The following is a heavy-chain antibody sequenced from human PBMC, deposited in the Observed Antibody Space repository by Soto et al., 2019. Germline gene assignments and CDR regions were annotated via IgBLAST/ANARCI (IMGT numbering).Heavy chain of an antibody. Sequence: SETLSLTCNVSGGSISTSRSYWAWIRQPPGKGLEWLANIFYSGSTYYNPSLASRVTVSVDTSKNEFSLKLRAVTAADTAVYYCERQPTTGDTDLWFDPWGQGTLVTVSS. CDR3: ERQPTTGDTDLWFDP. CDR1: GGSISTSRSY. CDR2: IFYSGST. V-gene: IGHV4-39*01. J-gene: IGHJ5*02. D-gene: IGHD2-21*01.